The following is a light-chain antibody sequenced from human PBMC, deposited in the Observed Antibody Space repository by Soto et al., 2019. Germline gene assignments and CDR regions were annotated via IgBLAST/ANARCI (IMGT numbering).Light chain of an antibody. CDR3: QQLNSYPLFT. J-gene: IGKJ3*01. CDR2: AAS. Sequence: IQLTQSPSSLSASVGDRVTITCRASQGISSYLAWYQQKPGKAPKLLIYAASTLQSGVPSRSSGSGSGTDFTLTIISLQPEDFATYYCQQLNSYPLFTFGPGTKVDIK. V-gene: IGKV1-9*01. CDR1: QGISSY.